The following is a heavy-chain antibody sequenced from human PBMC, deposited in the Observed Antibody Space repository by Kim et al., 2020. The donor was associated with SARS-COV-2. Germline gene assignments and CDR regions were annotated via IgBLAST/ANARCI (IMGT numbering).Heavy chain of an antibody. J-gene: IGHJ6*02. CDR1: GFTFSSYW. D-gene: IGHD3-3*01. CDR2: IKQDGSEK. CDR3: AREEQDYYDFWSGYPPYYYYGMDV. V-gene: IGHV3-7*03. Sequence: GGSLRLSCAASGFTFSSYWMSWVRQAPGKGLEWVANIKQDGSEKYYVDSVKGRFTISRDNAKNSLYLQMNSLRAEDTAVYYCAREEQDYYDFWSGYPPYYYYGMDVWGQGTTVTVSS.